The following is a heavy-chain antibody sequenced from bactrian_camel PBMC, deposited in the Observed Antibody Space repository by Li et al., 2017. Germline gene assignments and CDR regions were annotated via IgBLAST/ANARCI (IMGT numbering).Heavy chain of an antibody. D-gene: IGHD7*01. V-gene: IGHV3S40*01. J-gene: IGHJ4*01. CDR1: GYSASFRY. CDR3: AAGHWFQCGLAGPTEYPY. CDR2: IDRGSGST. Sequence: VQLVESGGGSVQAGGSLRLSCVVSGYSASFRYMGWFRQAPGKEREGVTSIDRGSGSTYYADSVKGRFVFSQDNAKNSLYLQMTSLKPEDTAIYYCAAGHWFQCGLAGPTEYPYWGQGTQVTVS.